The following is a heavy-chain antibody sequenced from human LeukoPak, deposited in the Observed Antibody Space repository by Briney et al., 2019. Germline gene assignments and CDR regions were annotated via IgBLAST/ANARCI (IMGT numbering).Heavy chain of an antibody. V-gene: IGHV3-15*05. CDR2: IKSRSDGWTA. D-gene: IGHD2/OR15-2a*01. J-gene: IGHJ4*02. Sequence: NPGGSLRLSCAASGFSFSNAWMSWVRQAPGKGLEWVGRIKSRSDGWTAEYATSVKDRFTISRDNAKNTLYLQMNSLRAEDTAVYYCARGAPALYYFDYWGQGTLVTVSS. CDR3: ARGAPALYYFDY. CDR1: GFSFSNAW.